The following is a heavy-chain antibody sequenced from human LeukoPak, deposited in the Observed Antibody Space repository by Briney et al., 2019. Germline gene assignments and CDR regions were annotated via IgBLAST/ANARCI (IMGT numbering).Heavy chain of an antibody. CDR1: GGSISTYY. CDR2: INYSGST. D-gene: IGHD4-23*01. CDR3: AWSGGNSLGF. Sequence: SETLSLTCTVSGGSISTYYWNWIRQPPGKGLEWIGYINYSGSTKYNPSLKSRVTISVAPSKDQFSLKLSSVTAADTGFYYCAWSGGNSLGFWGQGTLVTVSS. J-gene: IGHJ4*02. V-gene: IGHV4-59*01.